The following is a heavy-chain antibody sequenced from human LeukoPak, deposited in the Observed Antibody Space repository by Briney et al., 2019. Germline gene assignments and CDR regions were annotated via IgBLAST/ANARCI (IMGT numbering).Heavy chain of an antibody. Sequence: SETLSLTCTVSGGSISVYYWSWIRQPPGKGLEWIGYIYYSGSTNYNPSLKSRVTISIDTSKNQFSLKLSSVTAADTAVYYCARDEGYYGSGSYLYWGQGILVTVSS. CDR3: ARDEGYYGSGSYLY. CDR1: GGSISVYY. V-gene: IGHV4-59*01. CDR2: IYYSGST. D-gene: IGHD3-10*01. J-gene: IGHJ4*02.